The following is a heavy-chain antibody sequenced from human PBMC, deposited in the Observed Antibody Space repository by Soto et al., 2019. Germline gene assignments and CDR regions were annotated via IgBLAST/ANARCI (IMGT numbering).Heavy chain of an antibody. CDR1: GFTFSSYS. J-gene: IGHJ4*02. V-gene: IGHV3-30-3*01. Sequence: VGSLRLSCATSGFTFSSYSMHWFRQAPGKGLEWVAVTSSDGGTKFYADSVKGRFTISRDNSKNTLYLQMNSLRTEDTAVYYCAREVVTTQWYFDNWGQGILVTVSS. D-gene: IGHD1-1*01. CDR3: AREVVTTQWYFDN. CDR2: TSSDGGTK.